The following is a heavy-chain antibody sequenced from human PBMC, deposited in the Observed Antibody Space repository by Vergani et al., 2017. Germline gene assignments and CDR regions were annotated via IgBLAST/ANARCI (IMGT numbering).Heavy chain of an antibody. CDR1: GYTFTSYY. J-gene: IGHJ5*02. CDR2: INPSGGST. Sequence: QVQLVQSGAEVKKPGASVKVSCKASGYTFTSYYMHWVRQAPGQGLEWMGIINPSGGSTSYAQKFQGRVTMTRDTSTSTAYMELSSLRSEDTAVYYCARGRSELLNGDNWFDPWGQGTLVTVSS. D-gene: IGHD1-26*01. V-gene: IGHV1-46*01. CDR3: ARGRSELLNGDNWFDP.